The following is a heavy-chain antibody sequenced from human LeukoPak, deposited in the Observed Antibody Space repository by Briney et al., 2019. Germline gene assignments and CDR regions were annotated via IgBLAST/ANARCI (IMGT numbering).Heavy chain of an antibody. J-gene: IGHJ5*02. CDR1: GFTFGSYS. Sequence: GGSLRLSCAASGFTFGSYSMNWVRQAPGKGLEWVSSISSSSSYIYYADSVKGRFTISRDNAKNSLYLQMNSLRAEDTAVYYCAAVDVDTAFPWGQGTLVTVSS. CDR2: ISSSSSYI. D-gene: IGHD5-18*01. V-gene: IGHV3-21*01. CDR3: AAVDVDTAFP.